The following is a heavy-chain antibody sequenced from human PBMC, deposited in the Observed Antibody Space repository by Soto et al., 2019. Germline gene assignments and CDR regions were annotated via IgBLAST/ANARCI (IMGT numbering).Heavy chain of an antibody. CDR3: ARERGGYSDY. CDR1: GYTFTSYD. Sequence: ASVKVSCKASGYTFTSYDINWGRQATGKGLEWMGWINPNGGNKGKAKKFQGRVTMTRNTSISTAYMELSSLRSEDTAVYYCARERGGYSDYWGQGTLVPVSS. CDR2: INPNGGNK. J-gene: IGHJ4*02. V-gene: IGHV1-8*01. D-gene: IGHD5-12*01.